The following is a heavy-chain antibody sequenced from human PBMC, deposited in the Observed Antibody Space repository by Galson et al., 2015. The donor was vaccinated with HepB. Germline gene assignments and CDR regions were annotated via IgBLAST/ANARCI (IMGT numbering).Heavy chain of an antibody. CDR3: ARLVLLWFGELFRNDAFDI. CDR1: GGTFSSYA. J-gene: IGHJ3*02. Sequence: SVKVSCKASGGTFSSYAISWVRQAPGQGLEWMGGIIPIFGTANYAQKFQGRVTITADESTSTAYMELSSLRSEDTAVYYCARLVLLWFGELFRNDAFDIWGQGTMVTVSS. D-gene: IGHD3-10*01. V-gene: IGHV1-69*13. CDR2: IIPIFGTA.